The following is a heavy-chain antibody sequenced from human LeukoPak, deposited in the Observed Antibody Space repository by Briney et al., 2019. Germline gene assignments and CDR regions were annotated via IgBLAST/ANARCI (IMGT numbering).Heavy chain of an antibody. J-gene: IGHJ4*02. CDR1: GFTFSSYA. Sequence: PGGSLRLSCAASGFTFSSYAMHWVRQAPGKGLEWVAVISYNGSKKYYADSVKGRFTISRDNSKNTLYLQMNSLRAEDTAVYYCARESYSRFFDYWGQGTLVTVSS. D-gene: IGHD1-14*01. CDR2: ISYNGSKK. V-gene: IGHV3-30*04. CDR3: ARESYSRFFDY.